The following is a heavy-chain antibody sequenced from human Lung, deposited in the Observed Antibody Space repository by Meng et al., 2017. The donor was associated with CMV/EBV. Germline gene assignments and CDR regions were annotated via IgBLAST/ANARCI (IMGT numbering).Heavy chain of an antibody. CDR3: ALFTRSWFDP. Sequence: TLSGVVPTLLKPSPAPRLTFPSSGFSLRTSDVGVGWIRQPPGKALEWLAVIYWDDDKRDRPSLKSRLNITKDTSKNQVVLTLTNMDPVDTATYYCALFTRSWFDPWGQGTLVTVSS. CDR1: GFSLRTSDVG. D-gene: IGHD2-2*01. J-gene: IGHJ5*02. V-gene: IGHV2-5*02. CDR2: IYWDDDK.